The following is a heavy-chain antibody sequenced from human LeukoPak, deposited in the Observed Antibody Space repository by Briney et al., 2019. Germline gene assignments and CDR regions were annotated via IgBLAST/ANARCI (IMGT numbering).Heavy chain of an antibody. CDR1: GLTFSNHW. V-gene: IGHV3-7*01. Sequence: PGGSVRLSCAASGLTFSNHWMSWVRQAPGMGLEWVANIKQDGGETYYMHSVKGRFTISRDNAKNALYPHMSRLRVEDTAVYYCASLGSGYYVNFFDPWGQGTLVTVSS. J-gene: IGHJ5*02. CDR2: IKQDGGET. D-gene: IGHD3-3*01. CDR3: ASLGSGYYVNFFDP.